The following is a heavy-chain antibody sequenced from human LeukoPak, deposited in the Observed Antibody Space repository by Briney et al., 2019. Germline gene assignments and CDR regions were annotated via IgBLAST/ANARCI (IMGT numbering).Heavy chain of an antibody. J-gene: IGHJ4*02. CDR2: IRYDGSNK. CDR1: GFTFSSYG. Sequence: GGSLRLSCAASGFTFSSYGMHWVRQAPGKGLEWVAFIRYDGSNKYYADSVKGRFTISRDNSKNTLYLQMNSLRAEDTAVYYCARGITEYYYDSGFDYWGQGTLVTVSS. D-gene: IGHD3-22*01. V-gene: IGHV3-30*02. CDR3: ARGITEYYYDSGFDY.